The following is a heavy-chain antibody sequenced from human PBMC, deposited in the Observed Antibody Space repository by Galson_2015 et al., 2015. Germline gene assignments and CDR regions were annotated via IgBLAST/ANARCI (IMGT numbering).Heavy chain of an antibody. CDR2: ISAYNGNT. CDR3: ARLGYDILTGYSLEAIHHNWFDP. D-gene: IGHD3-9*01. CDR1: GYTFPSYG. J-gene: IGHJ5*02. Sequence: QSGAEVKKPGESLKISCKASGYTFPSYGISWVRQAPGQGLEWMGWISAYNGNTNYAQKLQGRVTMTTDTSTSTAYMELRSLRSDDTAVYYCARLGYDILTGYSLEAIHHNWFDPWGQGTLVTVSS. V-gene: IGHV1-18*01.